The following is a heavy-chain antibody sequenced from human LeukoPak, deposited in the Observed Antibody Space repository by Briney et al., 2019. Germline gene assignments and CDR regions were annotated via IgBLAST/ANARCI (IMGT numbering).Heavy chain of an antibody. D-gene: IGHD2-2*01. J-gene: IGHJ3*02. CDR3: ARGHGVVAASDDAFDI. CDR2: IRYDGSNK. Sequence: GGSLRLSCAASGFTFSSYGMHWVRQAPGKGLEWVAFIRYDGSNKYYADSVKGRFTISRDNSKNTLYLQMNSLRAEDTAVYYCARGHGVVAASDDAFDIWGQGTMVTVSS. CDR1: GFTFSSYG. V-gene: IGHV3-30*02.